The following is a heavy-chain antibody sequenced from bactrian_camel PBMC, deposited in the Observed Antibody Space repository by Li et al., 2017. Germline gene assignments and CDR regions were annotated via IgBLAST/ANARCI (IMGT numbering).Heavy chain of an antibody. Sequence: QVQLVESGGGSAQAGGSLRLSCVASGFTHDRYSMGWFRQPSWNKREGVAARHYDGRTSYSPSLMGRFTISKDNAENILYLQLNSLKTEDTAVYFCARGALIGFRELTFWGQGTQVTVS. V-gene: IGHV3S55*01. D-gene: IGHD7*01. CDR2: RHYDGRT. CDR3: ARGALIGFRELTF. CDR1: GFTHDRYS. J-gene: IGHJ4*01.